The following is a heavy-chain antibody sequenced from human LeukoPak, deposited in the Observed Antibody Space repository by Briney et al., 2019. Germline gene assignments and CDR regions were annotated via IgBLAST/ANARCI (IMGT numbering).Heavy chain of an antibody. CDR1: GYTFTSYY. CDR3: ARRRSSGWYGP. D-gene: IGHD6-19*01. CDR2: INPSGGST. J-gene: IGHJ5*02. Sequence: ASVKVSCKASGYTFTSYYMHWVRQAPGQGLEWMGIINPSGGSTSYAQKFQGRVTMTRDTSISTAYMELSRLRSDDTAVYYCARRRSSGWYGPWGQGTLVTVSS. V-gene: IGHV1-46*01.